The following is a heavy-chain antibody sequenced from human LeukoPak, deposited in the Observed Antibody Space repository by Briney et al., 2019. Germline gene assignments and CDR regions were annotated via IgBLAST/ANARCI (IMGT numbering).Heavy chain of an antibody. D-gene: IGHD6-13*01. V-gene: IGHV3-30-3*01. CDR3: ASKQQLSRYYYYGMDV. CDR2: ISYDGSNK. Sequence: GRSLRLSCAASGFTFSSYAMHWVRQAPGKGLEWVAVISYDGSNKYYADSVKGRFTISRDNSKNTLYLQMNSLRAEDTAVYYCASKQQLSRYYYYGMDVWGQGTTVTVSS. CDR1: GFTFSSYA. J-gene: IGHJ6*02.